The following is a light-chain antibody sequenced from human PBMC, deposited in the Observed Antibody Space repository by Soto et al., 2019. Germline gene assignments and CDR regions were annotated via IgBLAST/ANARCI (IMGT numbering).Light chain of an antibody. CDR3: QQYNNWPLWT. CDR1: QSVSSN. J-gene: IGKJ1*01. V-gene: IGKV3-15*01. CDR2: GAS. Sequence: EIVMTQSPATLSVSPGERATLSCRASQSVSSNLAWYQQKPGQAPRLLVYGASTRPTGIPTRFSGSGSGTEFTLTISSLQSEDFAAYYCQQYNNWPLWTFGQGTKVEIK.